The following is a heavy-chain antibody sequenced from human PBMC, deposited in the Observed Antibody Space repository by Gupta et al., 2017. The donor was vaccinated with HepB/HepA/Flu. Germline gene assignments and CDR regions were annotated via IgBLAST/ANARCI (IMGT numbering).Heavy chain of an antibody. CDR2: ISYDGSNK. CDR3: ARDAGNDYGDHKFDY. D-gene: IGHD4-17*01. CDR1: GFTFSSYA. V-gene: IGHV3-30-3*01. Sequence: QVQLVESGGGVVQPGRSLRLSCAASGFTFSSYAMHWVRQAPGKGLEWVAVISYDGSNKYYADSVKGRFTISRDNSKNTLYLQMNSLRAEDTAVYYCARDAGNDYGDHKFDYWGQGTLVTVSS. J-gene: IGHJ4*02.